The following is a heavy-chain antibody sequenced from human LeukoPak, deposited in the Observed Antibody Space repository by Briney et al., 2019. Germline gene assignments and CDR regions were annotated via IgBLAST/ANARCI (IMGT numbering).Heavy chain of an antibody. J-gene: IGHJ6*04. CDR2: ISSSGSTI. V-gene: IGHV3-48*04. CDR1: GFTFSTYS. CDR3: AELGITMIGGV. Sequence: GGSLRLSCAASGFTFSTYSMNWVRQAPGKGLEWVSYISSSGSTIYYADSVKGRFTISRDNAKNSLYLQMNSLRAEDTAVYYCAELGITMIGGVWGKRTTVTISS. D-gene: IGHD3-10*02.